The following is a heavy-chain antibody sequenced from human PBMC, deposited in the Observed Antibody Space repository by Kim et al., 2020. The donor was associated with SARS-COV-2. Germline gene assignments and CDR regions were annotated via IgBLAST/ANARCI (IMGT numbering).Heavy chain of an antibody. CDR3: ATIAAAGISNWFDP. CDR1: GYTLTELS. Sequence: ASVKVSCKVSGYTLTELSMHWVRQAPGKGLEWMGGFDPEDGETIYAQKFQGRVTMTEDTSTDTAYMELSSLRSEDTAVYYCATIAAAGISNWFDPWGQGTLVTVSS. J-gene: IGHJ5*02. V-gene: IGHV1-24*01. D-gene: IGHD6-13*01. CDR2: FDPEDGET.